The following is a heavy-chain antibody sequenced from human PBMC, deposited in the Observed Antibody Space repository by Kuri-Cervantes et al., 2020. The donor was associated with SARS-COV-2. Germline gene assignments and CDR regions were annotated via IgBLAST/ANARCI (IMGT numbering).Heavy chain of an antibody. J-gene: IGHJ5*02. CDR3: ARDTQQYYDFWSGYYNWFDP. CDR1: GYTFTGYY. Sequence: ASVKVSCKASGYTFTGYYMHWVRQDTGQGLVWRGWINPNSGGTKYAQKFKGRVTMTRDTSISTAYMELSRLRSDDTAVYYCARDTQQYYDFWSGYYNWFDPWGQGTLVTVSS. V-gene: IGHV1-2*02. D-gene: IGHD3-3*01. CDR2: INPNSGGT.